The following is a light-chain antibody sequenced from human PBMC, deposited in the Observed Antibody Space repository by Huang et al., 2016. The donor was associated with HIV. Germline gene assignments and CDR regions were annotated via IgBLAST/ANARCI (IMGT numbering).Light chain of an antibody. CDR3: QQSYSSPPT. CDR1: QSISSY. V-gene: IGKV1-39*01. CDR2: ATS. Sequence: DIQMTQSPSSLSASVGDRVSITCRASQSISSYLNWYKQKPEKAPKLLIYATSSLQSGVPSRFSGSGSGTNFTLTISSLQPEDFATYYCQQSYSSPPTFGQGTKLEIK. J-gene: IGKJ2*01.